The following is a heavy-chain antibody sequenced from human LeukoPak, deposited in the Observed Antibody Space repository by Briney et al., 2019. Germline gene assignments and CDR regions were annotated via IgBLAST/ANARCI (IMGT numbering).Heavy chain of an antibody. D-gene: IGHD1-26*01. J-gene: IGHJ4*02. Sequence: SETLSLTCSVSGGSISSYCWSWIRQPAGKGLEWIGRLYTSGSTNYNPSLKSRVIMSVDTSKNQFSLKLSSVTAADTAVYYCARDGGVGAQYYFDYWGQGTLVTVSS. CDR3: ARDGGVGAQYYFDY. V-gene: IGHV4-4*07. CDR1: GGSISSYC. CDR2: LYTSGST.